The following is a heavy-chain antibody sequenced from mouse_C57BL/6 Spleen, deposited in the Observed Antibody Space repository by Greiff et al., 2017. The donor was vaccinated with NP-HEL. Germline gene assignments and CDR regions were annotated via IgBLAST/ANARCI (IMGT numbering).Heavy chain of an antibody. CDR3: ASFCYYGSSPYYAMDY. J-gene: IGHJ4*01. Sequence: EVQLQQSGPELVKPGASVKISCKASGYTFTDYYMNWVKQSHGKSLEWIGDINPNNGGTSYNQKFKGKATLTVDKSSSTAYMELRSLTSEDSAVYYCASFCYYGSSPYYAMDYWGQGTLVTVSS. D-gene: IGHD1-1*01. CDR1: GYTFTDYY. CDR2: INPNNGGT. V-gene: IGHV1-26*01.